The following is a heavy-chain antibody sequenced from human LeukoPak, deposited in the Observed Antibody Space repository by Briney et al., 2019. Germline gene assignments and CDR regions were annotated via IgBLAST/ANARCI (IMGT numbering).Heavy chain of an antibody. Sequence: SETLSLTCSVSSGSISSYYWSWIRKPPGKGLEWIGYIYYSGSSKYNPSLKSRVTISVDTSKNQFSLKLSSVTAADTAVYYCARIGPGRGAWYFDLWGQGTLVTVSS. CDR1: SGSISSYY. V-gene: IGHV4-59*01. J-gene: IGHJ2*01. CDR3: ARIGPGRGAWYFDL. D-gene: IGHD1-26*01. CDR2: IYYSGSS.